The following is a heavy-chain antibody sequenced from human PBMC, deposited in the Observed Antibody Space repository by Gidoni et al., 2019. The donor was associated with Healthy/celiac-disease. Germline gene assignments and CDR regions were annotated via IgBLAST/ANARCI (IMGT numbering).Heavy chain of an antibody. CDR1: GFSLSNARLG. J-gene: IGHJ6*02. CDR3: ARTASPDTGLYYYGMDV. D-gene: IGHD2-2*02. Sequence: QVTLKESGPVLVKPTETLTLTCTVSGFSLSNARLGVSWIRQPPGKALEWLAHIFSNDEKSYSTSLKSRLTISKDTSKSQVVLTMTNMDPVDTATYYCARTASPDTGLYYYGMDVWGQGTTVTVSS. V-gene: IGHV2-26*01. CDR2: IFSNDEK.